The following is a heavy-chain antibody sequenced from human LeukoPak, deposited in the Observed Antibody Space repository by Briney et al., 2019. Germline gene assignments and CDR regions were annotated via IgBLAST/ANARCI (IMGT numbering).Heavy chain of an antibody. V-gene: IGHV1-18*01. CDR3: ARGYYDILTGYYNVLDFDY. Sequence: ASVKVSCKASGYTFTSYGISWVRQAPGQGLEWMGRISAYNGNTNYAQKLQGRVTMTTDTSTSTAYMELRSLRSDDTAVYYCARGYYDILTGYYNVLDFDYWGQGTLVTVSS. J-gene: IGHJ4*02. D-gene: IGHD3-9*01. CDR1: GYTFTSYG. CDR2: ISAYNGNT.